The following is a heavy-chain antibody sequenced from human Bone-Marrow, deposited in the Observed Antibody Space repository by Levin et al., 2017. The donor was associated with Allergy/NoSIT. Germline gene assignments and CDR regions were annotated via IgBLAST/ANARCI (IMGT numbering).Heavy chain of an antibody. CDR3: VRDSEWIPDH. Sequence: GESLKISCKTSGYPFINYGVSWMRQAPGQGLEWMGWIRVHNGYTNYAQKFQDRFTMTTDTSTSTANMELRSLRSDDTAVYYCVRDSEWIPDHWGQGTRVTVSS. V-gene: IGHV1-18*01. CDR1: GYPFINYG. CDR2: IRVHNGYT. D-gene: IGHD2-2*03. J-gene: IGHJ4*02.